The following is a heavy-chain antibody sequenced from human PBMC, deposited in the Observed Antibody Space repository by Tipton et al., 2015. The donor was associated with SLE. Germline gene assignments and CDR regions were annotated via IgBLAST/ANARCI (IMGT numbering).Heavy chain of an antibody. CDR1: SGSVSGYY. CDR2: IYYGGST. Sequence: TLSLTCTVSSGSVSGYYWGWVRQPPGKGLEWIGSIYYGGSTKYNPSLTSRVTISVDTSQNQFSLRLRSVTAADAAVYFCARYHLKSWYEFDSWGQGTLVTVSS. V-gene: IGHV4-59*02. CDR3: ARYHLKSWYEFDS. D-gene: IGHD6-13*01. J-gene: IGHJ5*01.